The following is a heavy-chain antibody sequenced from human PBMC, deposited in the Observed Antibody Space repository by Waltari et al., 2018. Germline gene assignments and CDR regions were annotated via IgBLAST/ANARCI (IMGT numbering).Heavy chain of an antibody. D-gene: IGHD6-19*01. V-gene: IGHV1-2*06. Sequence: QVQLVQSGAEGKKPGASVKVSCKASGYTFTGYYMHWVRQAPGQGLEWMGRINPNSGGTNYAQKFQGRVTMTRDTSISTAYMELSRLRSDDTAVYYCARGSVAGRGYYYYYMDVWGKGTTVTVSS. CDR1: GYTFTGYY. J-gene: IGHJ6*03. CDR3: ARGSVAGRGYYYYYMDV. CDR2: INPNSGGT.